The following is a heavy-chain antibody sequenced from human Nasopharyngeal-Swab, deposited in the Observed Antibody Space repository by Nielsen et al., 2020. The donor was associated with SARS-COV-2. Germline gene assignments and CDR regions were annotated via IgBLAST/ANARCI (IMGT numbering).Heavy chain of an antibody. V-gene: IGHV3-30*18. CDR2: ISYDGSNK. CDR3: AKDFSGSYGGTDV. D-gene: IGHD1-26*01. J-gene: IGHJ6*02. CDR1: GFTFSSYG. Sequence: GESLKISCAASGFTFSSYGMHRVRQAPGKGLEWVAVISYDGSNKYYADSVKGRFTISRDNSKNTLYLQMNSLRAEDTAVYYCAKDFSGSYGGTDVWGQGTTVTVSS.